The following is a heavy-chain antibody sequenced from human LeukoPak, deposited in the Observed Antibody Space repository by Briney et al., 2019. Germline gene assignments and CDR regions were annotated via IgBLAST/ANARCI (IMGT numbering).Heavy chain of an antibody. CDR2: ISSYNGNT. V-gene: IGHV1-18*01. CDR3: ARVRVYSGSYEFDY. CDR1: GYIFTSYS. D-gene: IGHD1-26*01. Sequence: ASVKVSCKASGYIFTSYSISWVRQAPGQGLEWMGWISSYNGNTNYVQNLQGRVTMTTDTSTNTAYMELRSLRSEDTAVYYCARVRVYSGSYEFDYWGQGTLVTVSS. J-gene: IGHJ4*02.